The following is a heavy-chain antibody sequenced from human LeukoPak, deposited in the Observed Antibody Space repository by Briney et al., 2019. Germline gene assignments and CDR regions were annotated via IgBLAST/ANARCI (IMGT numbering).Heavy chain of an antibody. CDR1: GYTFTGYY. V-gene: IGHV1-2*02. Sequence: ASVKVSFKAPGYTFTGYYMHWVRQAPGQGLEWMGWINPNSGGTNYAQKFQGRVTMTRDTSISTAYMELSRLRSDDTAVYYCARGVVPAANWFDPWGQGTLVTVSS. CDR2: INPNSGGT. CDR3: ARGVVPAANWFDP. D-gene: IGHD2-2*01. J-gene: IGHJ5*02.